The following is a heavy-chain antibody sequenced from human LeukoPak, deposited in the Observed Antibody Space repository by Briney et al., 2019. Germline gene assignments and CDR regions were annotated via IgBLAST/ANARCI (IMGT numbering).Heavy chain of an antibody. D-gene: IGHD3-16*01. J-gene: IGHJ4*02. CDR2: INYDGSST. V-gene: IGHV3-74*01. Sequence: GGSLRLSRAASGFTFDSYYMHWVRQAPGKGLVWVSRINYDGSSTNYAESVKGRFTISRDNAKNTLYLQMNSLRAEDTAVYYCTRNWGSDYWGQGTLVTVSS. CDR3: TRNWGSDY. CDR1: GFTFDSYY.